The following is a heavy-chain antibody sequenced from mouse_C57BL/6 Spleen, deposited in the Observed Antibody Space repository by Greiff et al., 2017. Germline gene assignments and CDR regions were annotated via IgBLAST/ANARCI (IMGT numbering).Heavy chain of an antibody. CDR1: GYSFTSYY. D-gene: IGHD1-1*01. J-gene: IGHJ2*01. CDR2: IYPGSGNT. Sequence: VQLQQSGPELVKPGASVKISCKASGYSFTSYYIHWVKQRPGQGLEWIGWIYPGSGNTKYNEKFKGKATLTADTSSSTAYMQLSSLTSEDSAVYYCARTNYGSSYLDYWGQGTTLTVSS. V-gene: IGHV1-66*01. CDR3: ARTNYGSSYLDY.